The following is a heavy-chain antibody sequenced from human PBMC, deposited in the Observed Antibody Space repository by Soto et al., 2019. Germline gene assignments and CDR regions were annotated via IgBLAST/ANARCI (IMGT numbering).Heavy chain of an antibody. J-gene: IGHJ4*02. V-gene: IGHV1-69*02. CDR2: IIPIHGMS. CDR1: GDTFNFYT. D-gene: IGHD3-10*01. Sequence: QVQLVQSGAEVKKPGSSVKVSCKASGDTFNFYTISWVRQAPGQGLEWMGRIIPIHGMSNYAQKFQGRATIIANKTTSTAYMQLSSLRSEDTGIDYSATSYVSGSRLFDYWGQGTLVTVSS. CDR3: ATSYVSGSRLFDY.